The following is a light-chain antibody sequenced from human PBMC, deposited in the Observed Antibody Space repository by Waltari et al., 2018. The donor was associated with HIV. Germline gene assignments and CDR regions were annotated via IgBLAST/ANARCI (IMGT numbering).Light chain of an antibody. CDR3: QQYDSLPYT. CDR1: QDIKKN. J-gene: IGKJ2*01. V-gene: IGKV1-33*01. CDR2: DAS. Sequence: DIQIPQAPSSISASVGDGVTISCQESQDIKKNLNCVQQKPGSAPKLLIYDASNLETGVPARFSGSGSGTNYTVTINSLQPEDVATYFCQQYDSLPYTFGQGTKLEIK.